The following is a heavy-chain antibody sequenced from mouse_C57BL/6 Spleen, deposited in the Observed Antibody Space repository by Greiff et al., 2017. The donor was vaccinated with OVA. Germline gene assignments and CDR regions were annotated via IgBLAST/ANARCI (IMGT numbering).Heavy chain of an antibody. CDR1: GFSFNTYA. J-gene: IGHJ1*03. D-gene: IGHD1-1*01. Sequence: EVQLVESGGGLVQPKGSLKLSCAASGFSFNTYAMHWVRQAPGKGLEWVARIRSKSNNYATYFADSVKDRFTISRDDSESMLYLQMNNLKTEDTAMYYCVRVVGNWYFDVWGTGTTVTVSS. V-gene: IGHV10-1*01. CDR2: IRSKSNNYAT. CDR3: VRVVGNWYFDV.